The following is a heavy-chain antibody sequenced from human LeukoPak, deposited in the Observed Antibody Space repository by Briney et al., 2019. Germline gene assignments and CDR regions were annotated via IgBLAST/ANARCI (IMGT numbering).Heavy chain of an antibody. D-gene: IGHD6-19*01. CDR3: AKMEVAVPRYYFDF. Sequence: GGSLRLSCAASGFTFSSYATSWVRQAPGKGLEWVSTISGSGGSTYYADSVKGRFTISRDNSKNTLYLQLNSLRAEDTAIFYCAKMEVAVPRYYFDFWGQGTLVTVSS. J-gene: IGHJ4*02. CDR1: GFTFSSYA. CDR2: ISGSGGST. V-gene: IGHV3-23*01.